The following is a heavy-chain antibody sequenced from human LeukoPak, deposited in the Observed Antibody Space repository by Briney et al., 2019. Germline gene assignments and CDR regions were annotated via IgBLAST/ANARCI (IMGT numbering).Heavy chain of an antibody. J-gene: IGHJ5*02. V-gene: IGHV3-21*01. Sequence: PGGSLRLSCAASGFTFSSYSMNWVRQAPGNGLEWVSSISSSSSYIYYADSVKGRFTISRDNAKNSLYLQMNSLRAEDTAVYYCARETRTHIAAAGTFWFDPWGQGTLVTVSS. CDR1: GFTFSSYS. CDR2: ISSSSSYI. CDR3: ARETRTHIAAAGTFWFDP. D-gene: IGHD6-13*01.